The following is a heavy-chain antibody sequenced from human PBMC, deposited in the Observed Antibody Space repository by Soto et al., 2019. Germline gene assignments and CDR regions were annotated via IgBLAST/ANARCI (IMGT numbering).Heavy chain of an antibody. D-gene: IGHD5-12*01. CDR2: IIPIFGTA. CDR1: GGTFSSYA. CDR3: ARWGYSGYDLSLDY. Sequence: ASVKVSCKASGGTFSSYAISWVRQAPGQGLEWMGGIIPIFGTANYAQKFQGRVTITADKSTSTAYMELSSLRSEDAAVYYCARWGYSGYDLSLDYWGQGXLVTVSS. V-gene: IGHV1-69*06. J-gene: IGHJ4*02.